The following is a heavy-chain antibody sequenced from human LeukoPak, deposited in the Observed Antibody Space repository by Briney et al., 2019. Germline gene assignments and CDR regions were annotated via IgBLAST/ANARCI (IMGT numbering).Heavy chain of an antibody. CDR3: AKARSGWFPFDY. CDR2: ISGSGGST. Sequence: GGSLRLSCAASGFIFSSYALTWVRQAPGKGLEWVSTISGSGGSTYYADSVKGRFTISRDNSKNTLYLQMYSLRAEDTAVYYCAKARSGWFPFDYWGQGTLVTVSS. J-gene: IGHJ4*02. V-gene: IGHV3-23*01. CDR1: GFIFSSYA. D-gene: IGHD6-19*01.